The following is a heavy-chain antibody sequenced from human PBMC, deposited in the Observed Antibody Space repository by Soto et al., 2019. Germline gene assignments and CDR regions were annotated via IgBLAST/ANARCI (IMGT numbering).Heavy chain of an antibody. CDR3: AKDRVTRPGYCSGGSCYSKILSY. V-gene: IGHV3-23*01. J-gene: IGHJ4*02. Sequence: GGSLRLSCAASGFTFSSYAMSWVRQAPGKGLEWVSAISGSGGSAYYADSVKGRFTISRDNSKNTLYLQMNSLRAEDTAVYYCAKDRVTRPGYCSGGSCYSKILSYWGQGTLVTVSS. CDR2: ISGSGGSA. CDR1: GFTFSSYA. D-gene: IGHD2-15*01.